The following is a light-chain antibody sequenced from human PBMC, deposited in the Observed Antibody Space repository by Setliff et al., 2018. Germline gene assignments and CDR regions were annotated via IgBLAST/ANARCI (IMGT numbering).Light chain of an antibody. CDR1: SSDVGAYNY. CDR3: FSYARPTSWV. CDR2: DVS. V-gene: IGLV2-14*03. J-gene: IGLJ3*02. Sequence: QSALAQPAPVSGSPGQSITISCTGTSSDVGAYNYVSWYQQHPGEVPKLIIYDVSERPSGVSHRFSGSKSGNTASLTISGLQAEDEADYYCFSYARPTSWVFGGGTKGTVL.